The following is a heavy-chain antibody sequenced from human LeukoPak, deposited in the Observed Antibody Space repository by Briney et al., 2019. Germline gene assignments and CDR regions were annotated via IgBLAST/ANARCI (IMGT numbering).Heavy chain of an antibody. CDR1: GFTFSSYW. CDR2: INTDGSSI. D-gene: IGHD4-23*01. J-gene: IGHJ6*03. CDR3: ASSYGGPRGYYYYYYMDV. V-gene: IGHV3-74*01. Sequence: GGSLRLSCAASGFTFSSYWMHWVRHAPGRGLVLGSRINTDGSSISYADSVKGRFTISSDNATNTLYVQMNSLRAEDTAVYYWASSYGGPRGYYYYYYMDVWGKGTTVTVSS.